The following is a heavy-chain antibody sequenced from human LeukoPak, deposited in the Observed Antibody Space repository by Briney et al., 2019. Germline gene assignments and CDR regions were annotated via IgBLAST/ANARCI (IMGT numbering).Heavy chain of an antibody. CDR3: ARDRPHYYDSSGYYHGCFDY. CDR2: TYYRSKWYN. D-gene: IGHD3-22*01. CDR1: GDSVSSNSAA. J-gene: IGHJ4*02. V-gene: IGHV6-1*01. Sequence: SQTLSLTCAISGDSVSSNSAAWNWIRQSPSRGLEWLGRTYYRSKWYNDYAVSVKSRITINPDTSKNQFSLQLNSVTPEDTAVYYCARDRPHYYDSSGYYHGCFDYWGQGTLVTVSS.